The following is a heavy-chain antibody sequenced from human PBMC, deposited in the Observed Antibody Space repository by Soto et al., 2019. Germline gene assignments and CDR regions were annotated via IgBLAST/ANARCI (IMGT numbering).Heavy chain of an antibody. CDR1: GGTFSSYA. CDR3: ARADSSGGSCYYPGKYWFDP. V-gene: IGHV1-69*13. D-gene: IGHD2-15*01. J-gene: IGHJ5*02. Sequence: SVKVSCKASGGTFSSYAISWVRQAPGQGLEWMGGIIPIFGTANYAQKFQGRVTITAVESTSTAYMELSSLRSEDMDVYYSARADSSGGSCYYPGKYWFDPWGQGTLVTVSS. CDR2: IIPIFGTA.